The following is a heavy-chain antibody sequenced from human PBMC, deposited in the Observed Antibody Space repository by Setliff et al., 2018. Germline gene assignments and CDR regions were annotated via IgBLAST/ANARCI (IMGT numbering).Heavy chain of an antibody. J-gene: IGHJ4*02. D-gene: IGHD3-10*01. CDR2: IYHAGNT. CDR1: GGSISSGDAS. Sequence: SETLSLTCAVSGGSISSGDASWSWVRQPPGKGLEWIGYIYHAGNTYYNPSLESRVTISIDKPNKQFSLELRSLTAADTALYYCSRGGGYGSGGSLHNAPFDYWGQGMLVTVSS. CDR3: SRGGGYGSGGSLHNAPFDY. V-gene: IGHV4-30-2*01.